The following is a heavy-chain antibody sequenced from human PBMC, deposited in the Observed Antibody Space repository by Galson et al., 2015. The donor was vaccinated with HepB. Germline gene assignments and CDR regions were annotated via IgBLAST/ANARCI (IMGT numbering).Heavy chain of an antibody. D-gene: IGHD3-16*01. Sequence: SLRLSCAASGFTFTDHYMGWTRQAPGKGLEWVSYISDSGRTTIFYADAVKGRFTISRDNAKNSLVLPMTSRGAEDTAVYYCARATLGWFDSWGQGTLVTVSS. V-gene: IGHV3-11*01. CDR2: ISDSGRTTI. CDR3: ARATLGWFDS. J-gene: IGHJ5*01. CDR1: GFTFTDHY.